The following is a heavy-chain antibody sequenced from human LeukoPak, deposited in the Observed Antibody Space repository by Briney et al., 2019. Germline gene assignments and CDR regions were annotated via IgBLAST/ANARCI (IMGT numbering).Heavy chain of an antibody. V-gene: IGHV3-21*01. J-gene: IGHJ6*02. CDR3: ARPHPRTVFGVFSYYYGMDV. D-gene: IGHD3-3*01. Sequence: PGGSLRLSCAASGFTFRSYSMNWVRQAPGKGLEWVSSISGSSTYIYYADSVKGRFIISRDNAKNSLYLQMNSLRAEDTAVYYCARPHPRTVFGVFSYYYGMDVWGQGTTVTVS. CDR1: GFTFRSYS. CDR2: ISGSSTYI.